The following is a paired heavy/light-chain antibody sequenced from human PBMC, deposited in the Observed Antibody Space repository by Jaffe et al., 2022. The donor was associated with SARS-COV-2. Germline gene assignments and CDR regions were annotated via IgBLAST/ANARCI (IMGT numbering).Light chain of an antibody. Sequence: DIVMTQSPDSLAVSLGERATINCKSSQSVLYSSNNKNYLAWYQQKPGQPPKLLIYWASTRESGVPDRFSGSGSGTDFTLTISSLQAEDVAVYYCQQYYSPLPITFGQGTRLEIK. CDR1: QSVLYSSNNKNY. J-gene: IGKJ5*01. CDR3: QQYYSPLPIT. V-gene: IGKV4-1*01. CDR2: WAS.
Heavy chain of an antibody. CDR3: ATACYFGSGTYCRFDP. J-gene: IGHJ5*02. CDR2: IKTRSEGGTT. Sequence: EVQLVESGGGLVQPGGSLRLSCAASGFTFSNAWMSWVRQAPGKGLEWVGRIKTRSEGGTTDYAAPVKGRFTISRDDSKNTVYLQMDNLKTEDTAVYYCATACYFGSGTYCRFDPWGQGTLVTVSS. V-gene: IGHV3-15*01. CDR1: GFTFSNAW. D-gene: IGHD3-10*01.